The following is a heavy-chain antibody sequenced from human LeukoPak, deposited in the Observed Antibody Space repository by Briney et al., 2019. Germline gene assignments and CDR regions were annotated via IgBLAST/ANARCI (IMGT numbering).Heavy chain of an antibody. D-gene: IGHD5-24*01. J-gene: IGHJ4*02. Sequence: GGSLRLSCAVSGLRFGSFWMSWVRQAPGKGLEWVANINQDGSEKHFVDSVRGRFTISRDNSKNSLHLQMNTLRAEDTAVYYCARERDGRFFDYWGQGTLVTVSS. V-gene: IGHV3-7*01. CDR3: ARERDGRFFDY. CDR2: INQDGSEK. CDR1: GLRFGSFW.